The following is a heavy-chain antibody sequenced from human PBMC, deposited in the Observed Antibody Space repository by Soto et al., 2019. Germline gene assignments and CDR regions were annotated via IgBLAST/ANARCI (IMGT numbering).Heavy chain of an antibody. Sequence: PSETLSLTCNVSGGSISSSSYYWGWIRQPPGKGLEWIGHIFHTGSTYYNPSLKSRVTISVDTSKNQFSLKLSSVSATDTAVYYFLLRRTVVTTNYHYSGQGTLVTVSS. CDR1: GGSISSSSYY. CDR2: IFHTGST. J-gene: IGHJ4*02. D-gene: IGHD1-26*01. V-gene: IGHV4-39*01. CDR3: LLRRTVVTTNYHY.